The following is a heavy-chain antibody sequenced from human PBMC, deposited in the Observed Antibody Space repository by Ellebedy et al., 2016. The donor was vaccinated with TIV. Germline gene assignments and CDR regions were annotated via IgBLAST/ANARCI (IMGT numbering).Heavy chain of an antibody. Sequence: MPGGSLRLSCAVYGGAFSGNYWSWIRQPPGKGLEWIGTFNHSGSTNYNPSLKSRVTISVDTSKNQLSLKLSSVTAADTAVYYCARWVAVAATYCDYWGQGTLVTVSS. D-gene: IGHD6-19*01. V-gene: IGHV4-34*01. J-gene: IGHJ4*02. CDR3: ARWVAVAATYCDY. CDR2: FNHSGST. CDR1: GGAFSGNY.